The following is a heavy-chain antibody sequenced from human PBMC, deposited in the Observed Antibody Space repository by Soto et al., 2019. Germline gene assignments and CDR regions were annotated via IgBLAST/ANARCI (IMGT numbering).Heavy chain of an antibody. CDR3: ARGASDIVVVPAAMGSYYFDY. CDR2: INHSGST. CDR1: GGSFSGYY. V-gene: IGHV4-34*01. J-gene: IGHJ4*02. Sequence: QVQLQQWGAGLLKPSETLSLTCAVYGGSFSGYYWSWIRQPPGKGLEWIGEINHSGSTNYNPSLKSRVTISVDTSKNQFALKLSSVTAADTAVYYWARGASDIVVVPAAMGSYYFDYWGQGTLVTVSS. D-gene: IGHD2-2*01.